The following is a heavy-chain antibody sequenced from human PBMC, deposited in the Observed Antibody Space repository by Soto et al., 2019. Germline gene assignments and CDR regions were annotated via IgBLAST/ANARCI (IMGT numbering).Heavy chain of an antibody. V-gene: IGHV1-69*13. D-gene: IGHD3-22*01. CDR2: IIPIFGTA. CDR3: ARDSNEYYYDSSGYQGGHNWFDP. Sequence: GASVKVSCKASGGTFSSYAISWVRQAPGQGLEWMGGIIPIFGTANYAQKFQGRVTITADESTSTAYMELSSLRSEDTAVYYCARDSNEYYYDSSGYQGGHNWFDPWGQGTLVTVSS. J-gene: IGHJ5*02. CDR1: GGTFSSYA.